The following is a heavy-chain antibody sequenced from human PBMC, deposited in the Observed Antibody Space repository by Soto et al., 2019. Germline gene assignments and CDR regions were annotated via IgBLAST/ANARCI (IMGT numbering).Heavy chain of an antibody. CDR2: IYTSGST. D-gene: IGHD3-22*01. CDR3: ARDPTYDSSGYYYGGVY. V-gene: IGHV4-4*07. J-gene: IGHJ4*02. Sequence: SETLSLTCAVYGGSFSSYYWSWIRQPAGKGLEWIGRIYTSGSTNYNPSLKSRVTMSVDTSKNQFSLKLSSVTAADTAVYYCARDPTYDSSGYYYGGVYWGPGTLVTVSS. CDR1: GGSFSSYY.